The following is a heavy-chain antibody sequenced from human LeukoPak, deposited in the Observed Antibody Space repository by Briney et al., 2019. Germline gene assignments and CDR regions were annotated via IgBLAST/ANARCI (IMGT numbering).Heavy chain of an antibody. D-gene: IGHD2-8*01. CDR3: ARVQDRLLRPLDI. V-gene: IGHV4-30-4*01. J-gene: IGHJ3*02. CDR2: IYYSGST. CDR1: GGSISSGDYY. Sequence: PSETLSLTCTVSGGSISSGDYYWSWIRQPPGKGLEWIGYIYYSGSTYYNPSLKSRVTISVDTSKNQFSLKLSSVTAADTAVYYCARVQDRLLRPLDIWGQGTMVTVSS.